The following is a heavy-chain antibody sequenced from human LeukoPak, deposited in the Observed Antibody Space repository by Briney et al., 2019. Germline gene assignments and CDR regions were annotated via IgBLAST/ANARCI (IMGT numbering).Heavy chain of an antibody. CDR3: ARGVAAAGTWHYYYYGTDV. CDR1: GGSFSGYY. V-gene: IGHV4-34*01. J-gene: IGHJ6*02. CDR2: INHSGST. D-gene: IGHD6-13*01. Sequence: SETLSLTCAVYGGSFSGYYWSWIRQPPGKGLEWIGEINHSGSTNYNPSLKSRVTISVDTSKNQFSLKLSSVTAADTAVYYCARGVAAAGTWHYYYYGTDVWGQGTTVTVSS.